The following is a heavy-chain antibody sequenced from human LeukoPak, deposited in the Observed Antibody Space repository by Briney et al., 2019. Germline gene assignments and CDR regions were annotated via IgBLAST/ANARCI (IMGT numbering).Heavy chain of an antibody. CDR3: AKGTTGYSSSWYHPPGPWFDP. Sequence: GGPLRLSCAASGFTFDDYAMHRVRQAPGKGLEWVSLISGDGGSTYYADSMKGRFTISRDNSKNSLYLQMNSLRTEDTALYYCAKGTTGYSSSWYHPPGPWFDPWGQGTLVTVSS. CDR2: ISGDGGST. J-gene: IGHJ5*02. CDR1: GFTFDDYA. V-gene: IGHV3-43*02. D-gene: IGHD6-13*01.